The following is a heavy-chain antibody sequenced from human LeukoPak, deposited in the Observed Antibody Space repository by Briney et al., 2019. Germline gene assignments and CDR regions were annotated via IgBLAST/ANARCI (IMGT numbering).Heavy chain of an antibody. CDR1: GYSFTSYA. CDR3: ARDPLTSTWSPYYFTLDV. V-gene: IGHV1-18*01. Sequence: ASVNVSCMASGYSFTSYAYNWVRQAPGQGLEWMGWISAYDGGTKYAQDLQGRVTMTTDTSTRTAYMELTRLTSDDTAVYYRARDPLTSTWSPYYFTLDVWGQGTTVSVSS. J-gene: IGHJ6*02. D-gene: IGHD6-13*01. CDR2: ISAYDGGT.